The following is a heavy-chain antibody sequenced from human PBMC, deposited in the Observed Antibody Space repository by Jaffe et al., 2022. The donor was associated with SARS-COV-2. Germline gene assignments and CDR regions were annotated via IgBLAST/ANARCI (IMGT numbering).Heavy chain of an antibody. CDR2: MNPNSGNT. Sequence: QVQLVQSGAEVKKPGASVKVSCKASGYTFTSYDINWVRQATGQGLEWMGWMNPNSGNTGYAQKFQGRVTMTRNTSISTAYMELSSLRSEDTAVYYCARAPPKVPAALYYFDYWGQGTLVTVSS. CDR3: ARAPPKVPAALYYFDY. J-gene: IGHJ4*02. D-gene: IGHD2-2*01. V-gene: IGHV1-8*01. CDR1: GYTFTSYD.